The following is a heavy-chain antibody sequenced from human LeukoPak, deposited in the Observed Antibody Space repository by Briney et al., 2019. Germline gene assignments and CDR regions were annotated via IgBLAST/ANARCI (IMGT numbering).Heavy chain of an antibody. Sequence: GGSLRLSCAASGFTFDDYAMHWVRQAPGKGLEWVSLINGDGGSTYYADSVKGRFTISRDNSKNSLYLQMNSLRAEDTAVYYCSRDTADDAFDIWGQGTMVTVSS. J-gene: IGHJ3*02. CDR3: SRDTADDAFDI. V-gene: IGHV3-43*02. CDR1: GFTFDDYA. CDR2: INGDGGST.